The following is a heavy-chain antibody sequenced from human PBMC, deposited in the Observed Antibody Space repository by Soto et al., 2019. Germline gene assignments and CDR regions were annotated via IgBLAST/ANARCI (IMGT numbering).Heavy chain of an antibody. CDR2: ISAYNGNT. Sequence: QVQLVQSGAEVKKPGASVKVSCKASGYTFTSYGISWVRQAPGQGLEWMGWISAYNGNTNYAQKRQGXVXXXTXXSTSTAYMELRRLRSDDTAVYYCARASGSSYWFDPWGQGTLVTVSS. J-gene: IGHJ5*02. D-gene: IGHD1-26*01. CDR3: ARASGSSYWFDP. V-gene: IGHV1-18*01. CDR1: GYTFTSYG.